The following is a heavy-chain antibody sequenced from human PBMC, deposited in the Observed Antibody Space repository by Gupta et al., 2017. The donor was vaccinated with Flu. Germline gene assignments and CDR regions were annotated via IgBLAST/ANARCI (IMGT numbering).Heavy chain of an antibody. CDR3: ARGSIRRYCSGGSCYSLNFDY. V-gene: IGHV1-8*01. CDR1: GYTFTSYD. CDR2: MNPNSGNT. J-gene: IGHJ4*02. D-gene: IGHD2-15*01. Sequence: QVQLVQSGAEVKKPGASGKVSCKASGYTFTSYDINWVRQATGHGLEWMGWMNPNSGNTGYAQKFQGRVTMTRNTSISTAYMELSSLRSEDTAVYYCARGSIRRYCSGGSCYSLNFDYWGQGTLVTVSS.